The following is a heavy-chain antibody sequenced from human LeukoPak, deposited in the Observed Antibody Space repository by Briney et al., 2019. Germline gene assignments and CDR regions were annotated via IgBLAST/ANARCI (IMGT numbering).Heavy chain of an antibody. CDR2: ICYSGST. V-gene: IGHV4-30-4*01. CDR1: GGSISSGDYY. D-gene: IGHD1-7*01. Sequence: SETLSLTCTVSGGSISSGDYYWNWIRQPPGMGLEWIGYICYSGSTYDNPSLRSRVTISVDTSKNQFSLKLSSVTAADTAVYYCAARISGTYYFDYWGQGTLVTVSS. J-gene: IGHJ4*02. CDR3: AARISGTYYFDY.